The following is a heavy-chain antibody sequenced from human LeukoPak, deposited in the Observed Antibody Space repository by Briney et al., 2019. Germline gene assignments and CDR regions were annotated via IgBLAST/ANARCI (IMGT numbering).Heavy chain of an antibody. V-gene: IGHV3-30*02. CDR2: IRYDGSNK. D-gene: IGHD2/OR15-2a*01. J-gene: IGHJ4*02. Sequence: GGSLRLSCAASGFTFSSYGMHWVRQAPGKGLEWVAFIRYDGSNKYYADSVKGRFTISRDNSKNTLYLQMNSLGAEDTAVYYCAKGFFYRGSGSDYWGQGALVTVSS. CDR1: GFTFSSYG. CDR3: AKGFFYRGSGSDY.